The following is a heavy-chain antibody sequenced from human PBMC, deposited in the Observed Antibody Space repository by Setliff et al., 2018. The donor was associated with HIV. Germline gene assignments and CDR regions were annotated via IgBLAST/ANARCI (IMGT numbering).Heavy chain of an antibody. D-gene: IGHD6-19*01. CDR3: AAGEYSSGWFDY. J-gene: IGHJ5*01. CDR2: IIPIFGTA. Sequence: SVKVSCKASGYTFTSYDINWVRQATGQGLEWMGGIIPIFGTANYAQKFQGRVTITADESTSTAYMELSSLRSEDTAVYYCAAGEYSSGWFDYWGQGTLVTVSS. V-gene: IGHV1-69*13. CDR1: GYTFTSYD.